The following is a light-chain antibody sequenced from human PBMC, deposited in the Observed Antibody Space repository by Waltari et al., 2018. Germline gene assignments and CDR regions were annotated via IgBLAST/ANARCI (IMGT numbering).Light chain of an antibody. CDR2: GVS. J-gene: IGLJ2*01. CDR3: SSYASSSSVV. V-gene: IGLV2-14*03. Sequence: QSALTQPASVSGSPGQSITISCTGTNSVDLGGYRYLSWSQQHPGKAPQLIIYGVSNRPSGVSTRFSGSRPGNTASLTSSGLQAEDEADYYCSSYASSSSVVFGGGTKLTVL. CDR1: NSVDLGGYRY.